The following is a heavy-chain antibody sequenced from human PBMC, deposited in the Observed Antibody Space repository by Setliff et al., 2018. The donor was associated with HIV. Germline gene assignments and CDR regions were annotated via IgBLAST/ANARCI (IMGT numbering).Heavy chain of an antibody. J-gene: IGHJ5*02. D-gene: IGHD1-20*01. V-gene: IGHV4-38-2*02. CDR1: GFSINSNCY. Sequence: SETLSLTCNVSGFSINSNCYWSWIRQPPGKGLQWVGSVRQDGDIYFNPSLRSRVVMSVDPSKNQFSLKLSSVTAADTAVYYCAGCITGTTHWFDPWGQGTLVTVSS. CDR3: AGCITGTTHWFDP. CDR2: VRQDGDI.